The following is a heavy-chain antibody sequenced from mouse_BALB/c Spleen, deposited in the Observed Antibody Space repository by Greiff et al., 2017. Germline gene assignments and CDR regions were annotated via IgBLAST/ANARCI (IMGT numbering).Heavy chain of an antibody. D-gene: IGHD2-4*01. Sequence: VQLQQSGPELVKPGASVKISCKASGYTFTDYNMHWVKQSHGKSLEWIGYIYPYNGGTGYNQKFKSKATLTVDNSSSTAYMELRSLTSEDSAVYYCARSEIYYDYDAVFAYWGQGTLVTVSA. V-gene: IGHV1S29*02. CDR2: IYPYNGGT. CDR3: ARSEIYYDYDAVFAY. CDR1: GYTFTDYN. J-gene: IGHJ3*01.